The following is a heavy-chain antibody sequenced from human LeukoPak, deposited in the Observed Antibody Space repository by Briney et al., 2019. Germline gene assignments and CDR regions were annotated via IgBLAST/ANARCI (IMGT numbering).Heavy chain of an antibody. CDR1: GGSISSSSYY. D-gene: IGHD4-23*01. J-gene: IGHJ2*01. Sequence: SETLSLTCTVSGGSISSSSYYWGWLRQPPGKGLEWIGSIYYSGSTYYNPSLKSRVTISVDTSKNQFSLKLSSVTAADTAVYYCARHSTTVVTAWYFDLWGRGTLVTVSS. CDR3: ARHSTTVVTAWYFDL. V-gene: IGHV4-39*01. CDR2: IYYSGST.